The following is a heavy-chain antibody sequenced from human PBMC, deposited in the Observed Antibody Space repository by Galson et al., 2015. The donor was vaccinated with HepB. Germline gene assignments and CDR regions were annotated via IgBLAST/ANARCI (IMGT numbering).Heavy chain of an antibody. CDR1: GGTFSSYA. V-gene: IGHV1-69*06. J-gene: IGHJ6*02. Sequence: SVKVSCKASGGTFSSYAISWVRQAPGQGLEWMGGIIPIFGTANYAQKFQGRVTITADKSTSTAYMELSSLRSEDTAVYYCASLSNGATTHYYYYGMDVWGQGTTVTVSS. CDR3: ASLSNGATTHYYYYGMDV. CDR2: IIPIFGTA. D-gene: IGHD5-12*01.